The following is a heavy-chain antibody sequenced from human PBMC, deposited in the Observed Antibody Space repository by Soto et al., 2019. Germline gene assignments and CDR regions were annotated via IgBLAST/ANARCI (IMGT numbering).Heavy chain of an antibody. J-gene: IGHJ5*02. Sequence: SETLSLTCTVSGGSISSYYWSWIRQPPGKGLEWIGCIYYSGSTNYNPSLKSRVTISVDTSKNQFSLKLSSVTAADTAVYYCAREYREFCSSTSCYYNWFDPWGQGTLVTVSS. CDR2: IYYSGST. D-gene: IGHD2-2*01. CDR3: AREYREFCSSTSCYYNWFDP. CDR1: GGSISSYY. V-gene: IGHV4-59*01.